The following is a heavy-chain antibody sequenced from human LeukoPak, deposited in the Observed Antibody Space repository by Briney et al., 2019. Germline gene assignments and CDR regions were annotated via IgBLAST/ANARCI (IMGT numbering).Heavy chain of an antibody. V-gene: IGHV4-39*01. CDR3: ARLDRNYDFWSGHYRDFDY. CDR1: GGSISSSSYY. D-gene: IGHD3-3*01. Sequence: SETLSLTCTVSGGSISSSSYYWGWIRQPPGKGLEWIGSIYYSGSTYYNPSLKSRVTISVDTSKNQFSLKLSSVTAADTAVYYCARLDRNYDFWSGHYRDFDYWGQGTLVTVSS. CDR2: IYYSGST. J-gene: IGHJ4*02.